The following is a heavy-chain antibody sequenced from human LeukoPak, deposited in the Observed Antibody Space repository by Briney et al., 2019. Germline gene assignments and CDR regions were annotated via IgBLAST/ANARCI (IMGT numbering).Heavy chain of an antibody. CDR2: ISAYNCNT. J-gene: IGHJ3*02. V-gene: IGHV1-18*01. Sequence: ASVTVSCKASGYTLTSYGISWVRQAPGQGLDWMGWISAYNCNTHYAHKPQGRVTITTETFTRPAYMELRSLRSDDTAVCYCARIGPEGAFDIWGQGTMVTVSS. CDR1: GYTLTSYG. D-gene: IGHD1-14*01. CDR3: ARIGPEGAFDI.